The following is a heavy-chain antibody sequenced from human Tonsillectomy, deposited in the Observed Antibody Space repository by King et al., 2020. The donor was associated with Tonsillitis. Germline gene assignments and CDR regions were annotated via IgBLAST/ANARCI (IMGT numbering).Heavy chain of an antibody. CDR2: IRSKANSYAT. CDR3: TSPPRVYGDYVADS. D-gene: IGHD4-17*01. CDR1: GFTFSGSA. V-gene: IGHV3-73*02. Sequence: VQLVESGGGLVQPGGSLKLSCAASGFTFSGSAMHWVRQASGKGLGWVGRIRSKANSYATAYAGSGKGRLTIYRDDPKNTAYLQMNSLKTVDTAVYYCTSPPRVYGDYVADSWGQGTLVTVSS. J-gene: IGHJ4*02.